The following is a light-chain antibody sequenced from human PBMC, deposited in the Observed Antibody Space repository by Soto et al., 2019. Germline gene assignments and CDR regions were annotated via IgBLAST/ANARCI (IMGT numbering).Light chain of an antibody. Sequence: ECVLTQSPCTLSLSPGERATLSCRASQTVRNNYLAWYQQKPGQAPRLLIYDASSRATGIPDRFSGGGSGTDFTLTIRSLQSEDFAVYFCQQYNNWPSFGQGTRLEIK. CDR1: QTVRNNY. CDR3: QQYNNWPS. CDR2: DAS. V-gene: IGKV3-20*01. J-gene: IGKJ5*01.